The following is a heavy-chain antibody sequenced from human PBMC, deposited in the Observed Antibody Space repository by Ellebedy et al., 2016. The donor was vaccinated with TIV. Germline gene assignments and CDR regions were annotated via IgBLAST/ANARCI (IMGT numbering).Heavy chain of an antibody. D-gene: IGHD5-18*01. CDR3: ARGGHRYGYYFLDQ. CDR1: GYTFTSYG. Sequence: AASVKVSCKTSGYTFTSYGVSWVRQAPGQGLEWMGWISGLNGKTKYARTVQGRVTLTTDTAARTVYMELTSLRSDDTAVYYCARGGHRYGYYFLDQWGQGTLVTVSS. V-gene: IGHV1-18*01. J-gene: IGHJ4*02. CDR2: ISGLNGKT.